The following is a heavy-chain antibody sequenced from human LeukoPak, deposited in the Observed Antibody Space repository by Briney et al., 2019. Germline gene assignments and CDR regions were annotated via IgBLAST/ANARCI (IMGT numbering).Heavy chain of an antibody. Sequence: PSETLSLTCAVYGGSFSGYYWSWIRQPPGKGLEWIGEINHSGSTNYNPSLKSRVTISVDTSKNQFSLKLSSVTAADTAVYYCARHTDVGATGPYFDYWGQGTLVTVSS. CDR1: GGSFSGYY. J-gene: IGHJ4*02. V-gene: IGHV4-34*01. CDR3: ARHTDVGATGPYFDY. D-gene: IGHD1-26*01. CDR2: INHSGST.